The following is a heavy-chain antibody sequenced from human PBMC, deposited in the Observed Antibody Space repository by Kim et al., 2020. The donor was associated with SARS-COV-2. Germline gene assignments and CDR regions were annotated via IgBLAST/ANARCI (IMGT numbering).Heavy chain of an antibody. CDR2: INHSGST. V-gene: IGHV4-34*01. D-gene: IGHD3-3*01. CDR3: ARRGVEITIFGVVIYWYFDL. J-gene: IGHJ2*01. CDR1: GGSFSGYY. Sequence: SETLSLTCAVYGGSFSGYYWSWIRQPPGKGLEWIGEINHSGSTNYNPSLKSRVTISVDTSKNQFSLKLSSVTAADTAVYYCARRGVEITIFGVVIYWYFDLWGRGTLVTVSS.